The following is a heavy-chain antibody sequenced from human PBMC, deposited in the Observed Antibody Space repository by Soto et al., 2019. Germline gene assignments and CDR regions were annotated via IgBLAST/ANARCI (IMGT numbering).Heavy chain of an antibody. V-gene: IGHV3-33*01. CDR1: GFTFSSYG. Sequence: QVQLVESGGGVVQPGRSLRLSCAASGFTFSSYGMHWVRQAPGKGLEWVAVIWYDGSNKYYADSVKGRFTISRDNSKNTLYLQMNSLRAEDTAVYYCARGINDYGDYPKNYYYYGTDVWGQGTTVTVSS. J-gene: IGHJ6*02. CDR2: IWYDGSNK. D-gene: IGHD4-17*01. CDR3: ARGINDYGDYPKNYYYYGTDV.